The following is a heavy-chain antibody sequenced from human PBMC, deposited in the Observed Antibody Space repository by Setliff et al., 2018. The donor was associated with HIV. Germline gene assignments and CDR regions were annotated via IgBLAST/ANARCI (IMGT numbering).Heavy chain of an antibody. J-gene: IGHJ4*02. CDR1: GYNFTGFW. D-gene: IGHD2-8*01. CDR2: IYPGDSDT. V-gene: IGHV5-51*01. CDR3: ARHAYGCSNGICYMSDY. Sequence: PGESLKISCQVSGYNFTGFWIGWVRQMPGKGLEWMGIIYPGDSDTSYSPSFQGQVSISVDKSVSTAYLQWSSLRASDTAMYYCARHAYGCSNGICYMSDYWGQGTLVTV.